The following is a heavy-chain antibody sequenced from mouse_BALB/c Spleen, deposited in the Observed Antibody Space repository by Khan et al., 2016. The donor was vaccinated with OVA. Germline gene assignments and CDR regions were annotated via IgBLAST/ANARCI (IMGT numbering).Heavy chain of an antibody. CDR1: GYTFTDYY. J-gene: IGHJ3*01. V-gene: IGHV1-77*01. Sequence: QVQLQQSGAELARPGASVKLSCKASGYTFTDYYINWVKQRTGQGLEWIGEISPGSGDTYYNEKFKGKATLTADKSSRTVSMQLSRLTAESSAVYFCARRNYFGYTFAYWGQWTLVTVSA. CDR3: ARRNYFGYTFAY. D-gene: IGHD1-2*01. CDR2: ISPGSGDT.